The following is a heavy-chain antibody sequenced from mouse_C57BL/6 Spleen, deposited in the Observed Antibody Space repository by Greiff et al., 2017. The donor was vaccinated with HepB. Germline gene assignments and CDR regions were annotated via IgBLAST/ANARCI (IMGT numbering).Heavy chain of an antibody. J-gene: IGHJ2*01. V-gene: IGHV1-82*01. D-gene: IGHD2-3*01. Sequence: VKLMESGPELVKPGASVKISCKASGYAFSSSWMNWVKQRPGKGLEWIGRIYPGDGDTNYNGKFKGKATLTADKSSSTAYMQLSSLTSEDSAVYFCARDGYSSYWGQGTTLTVSS. CDR2: IYPGDGDT. CDR1: GYAFSSSW. CDR3: ARDGYSSY.